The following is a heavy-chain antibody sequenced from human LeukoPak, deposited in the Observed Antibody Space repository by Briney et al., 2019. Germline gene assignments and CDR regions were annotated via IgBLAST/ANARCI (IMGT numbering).Heavy chain of an antibody. CDR3: ARDRSGDDDFWSGYTNYFDP. CDR2: ISVSGGST. J-gene: IGHJ5*02. Sequence: GGSLRLSCAASGFIFSSYAMSWARQAPGKGLEWVSGISVSGGSTYYADSVKGRFTISRDNAKNSLYLQMNSLRAEDTAVYYCARDRSGDDDFWSGYTNYFDPWGQGTLVTVSS. V-gene: IGHV3-23*01. D-gene: IGHD3-3*01. CDR1: GFIFSSYA.